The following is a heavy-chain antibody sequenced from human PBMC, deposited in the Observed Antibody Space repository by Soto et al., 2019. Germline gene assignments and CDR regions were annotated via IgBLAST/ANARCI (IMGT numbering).Heavy chain of an antibody. J-gene: IGHJ5*02. CDR2: ISSGSSDI. Sequence: QVQLVESGGGLVKPGGSLRLSCAASGFTFSDYYMSWIRQAPGKGLEWISYISSGSSDIYYADSVKGRFAIFRDNARXXXXXXXXXXXXXXXXXXXXXXXXXIAGHPWGQGTLVTVSS. V-gene: IGHV3-11*01. CDR1: GFTFSDYY. D-gene: IGHD2-15*01. CDR3: XXXXXIAGHP.